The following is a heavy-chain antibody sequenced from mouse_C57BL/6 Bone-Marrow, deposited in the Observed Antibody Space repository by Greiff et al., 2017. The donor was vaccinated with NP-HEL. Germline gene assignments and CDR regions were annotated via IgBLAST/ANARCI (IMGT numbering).Heavy chain of an antibody. V-gene: IGHV1-20*01. CDR2: INPYNGDT. Sequence: VQLKESGPELVKPGDSVKISCKASGYSFTGYFMNWVMQSHGKSLEWIGRINPYNGDTFYNQKFKGKATLTVDKSSSTAHMELRSLTSEDSAVYYCARRQDYDGFAYWGQGTLVTVSA. CDR3: ARRQDYDGFAY. D-gene: IGHD2-4*01. CDR1: GYSFTGYF. J-gene: IGHJ3*01.